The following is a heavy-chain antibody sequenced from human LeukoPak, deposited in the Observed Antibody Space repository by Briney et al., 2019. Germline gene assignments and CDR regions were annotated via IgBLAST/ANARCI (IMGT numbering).Heavy chain of an antibody. CDR2: IYSGDYT. V-gene: IGHV3-53*01. CDR1: GFTVSNYY. D-gene: IGHD6-13*01. J-gene: IGHJ4*02. CDR3: TGGVPASSTYYYDY. Sequence: GGSLRLSCAASGFTVSNYYMTWVRQAPGKGLEWVSVIYSGDYTYYADSVKGRFTISRDNSKNTLYLQMNGLRVEDTAVYYCTGGVPASSTYYYDYWGQGTLVTVSS.